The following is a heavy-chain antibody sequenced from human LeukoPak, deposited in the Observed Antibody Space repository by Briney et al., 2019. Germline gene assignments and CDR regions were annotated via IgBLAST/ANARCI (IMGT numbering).Heavy chain of an antibody. J-gene: IGHJ4*02. V-gene: IGHV3-9*01. CDR2: ISWNSGSI. Sequence: GGSLRLSCAASGFTFDDYAMHWVRQAPGKGLEWVSGISWNSGSIGYADSVKGRFTISRDNAKNSLYLQMNSLRAEDTALYYCSRDGGAETDDHYFDYWGQGTLVTVSS. CDR3: SRDGGAETDDHYFDY. D-gene: IGHD1-1*01. CDR1: GFTFDDYA.